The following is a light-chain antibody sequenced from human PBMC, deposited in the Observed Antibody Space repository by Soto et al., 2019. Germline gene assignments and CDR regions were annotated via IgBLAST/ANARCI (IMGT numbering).Light chain of an antibody. V-gene: IGKV3-20*01. CDR2: SAS. CDR1: QRVSSTY. Sequence: EIVLTQAPGTLCLSPGERAMLSCRASQRVSSTYLAWYQQKPGQAPRLLIYSASSRAAGIPDAFSGSGSGADFTLTISRLEPEDIAVYYCQYYDASQGITFGQGTRMEIK. CDR3: QYYDASQGIT. J-gene: IGKJ5*01.